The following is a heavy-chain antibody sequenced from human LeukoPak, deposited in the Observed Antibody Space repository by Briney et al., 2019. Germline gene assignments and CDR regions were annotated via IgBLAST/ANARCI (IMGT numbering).Heavy chain of an antibody. V-gene: IGHV3-23*01. J-gene: IGHJ6*02. CDR2: ISGSGGST. D-gene: IGHD3-3*01. CDR3: AKSGGQAVLRFLEWFRYYYGMDV. Sequence: SGGSLRLSCVASGFTFSIYAMSWVRQAPGKGLEWVSAISGSGGSTYYADSVKGRFTISRDNSKNTLYLQMNSLRAEDTAVYYCAKSGGQAVLRFLEWFRYYYGMDVWGQGTTVTVSS. CDR1: GFTFSIYA.